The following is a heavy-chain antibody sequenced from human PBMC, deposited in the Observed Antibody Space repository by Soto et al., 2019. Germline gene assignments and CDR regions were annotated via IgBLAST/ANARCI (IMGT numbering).Heavy chain of an antibody. V-gene: IGHV6-1*01. CDR3: VWEGIAVAGIWFDP. CDR2: TYYRSKWFN. J-gene: IGHJ5*02. Sequence: SQTLSLTCAISGDSVSSNSAAWNWIRQSPSRGLEWLGRTYYRSKWFNDYAISVKSRITINPDTSKNQFSLQLNSVTPEDTAVYYCVWEGIAVAGIWFDPWGPGTLVTVSS. D-gene: IGHD6-19*01. CDR1: GDSVSSNSAA.